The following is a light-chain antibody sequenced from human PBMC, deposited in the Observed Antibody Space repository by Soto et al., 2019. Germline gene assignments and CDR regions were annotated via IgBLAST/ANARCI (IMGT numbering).Light chain of an antibody. CDR1: QTIGTY. CDR2: DAS. Sequence: IEVTQSPSSLAASLGDRVTITCRASQTIGTYVNWYRQKSGAAPELLIYDASTLQSGVPSRFRGGASGTDFTITISSLQLDDFATYYCQQSYYTPLTFGQGTKVEIK. J-gene: IGKJ1*01. CDR3: QQSYYTPLT. V-gene: IGKV1-39*01.